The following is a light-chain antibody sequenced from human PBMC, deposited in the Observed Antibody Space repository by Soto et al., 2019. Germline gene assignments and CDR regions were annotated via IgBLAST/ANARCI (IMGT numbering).Light chain of an antibody. CDR2: RSH. CDR1: NSNIGYNS. Sequence: QYVLTQPPSVSGTPGQRVTISCSGSNSNIGYNSVYWYQQLPGPAPKLLLYRSHERPSGVPDRFSGSKSGTSASLAISGLRSEDEADYSCATWDDNLSGVVFGGGTKLTVL. CDR3: ATWDDNLSGVV. J-gene: IGLJ3*02. V-gene: IGLV1-47*01.